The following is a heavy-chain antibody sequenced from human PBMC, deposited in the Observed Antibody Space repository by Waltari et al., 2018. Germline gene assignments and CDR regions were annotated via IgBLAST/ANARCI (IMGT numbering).Heavy chain of an antibody. D-gene: IGHD6-13*01. CDR3: ASSPHLRYSSSWYWVDY. J-gene: IGHJ4*02. CDR1: GGSIRSYY. CDR2: IYTSGST. V-gene: IGHV4-4*07. Sequence: QVQLQESGPGLVKPSETLSLTCTVSGGSIRSYYWSWIRQPAGKGLEWIGRIYTSGSTNYNPSLKSRVTMSVDTSKNQFSLKLSSVTAADTAVYYCASSPHLRYSSSWYWVDYWGQGTLVTVSS.